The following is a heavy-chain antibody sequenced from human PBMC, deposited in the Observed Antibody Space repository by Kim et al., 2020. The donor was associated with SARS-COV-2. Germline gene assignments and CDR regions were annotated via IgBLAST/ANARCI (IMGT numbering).Heavy chain of an antibody. V-gene: IGHV3-9*01. CDR3: AKDRIPGGFWSGGFDY. CDR1: GFTFDDYA. D-gene: IGHD3-3*01. J-gene: IGHJ4*02. CDR2: ISWNGGSI. Sequence: GGSLRLSCAASGFTFDDYAMHWVRQAPGKGLEWVSGISWNGGSIGYADSVKGRFTISRDNAKNSLYLQMNSLRAEDTALYYCAKDRIPGGFWSGGFDYWGQGTLVTVSS.